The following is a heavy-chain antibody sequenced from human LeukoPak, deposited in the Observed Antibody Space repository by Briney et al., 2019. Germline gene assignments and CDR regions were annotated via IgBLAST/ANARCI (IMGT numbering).Heavy chain of an antibody. D-gene: IGHD2-21*02. V-gene: IGHV1-8*01. J-gene: IGHJ5*02. CDR3: ARGPHIVVVTAMVWFDP. CDR1: GYTFTSYD. Sequence: GASVKVSCKASGYTFTSYDINWVRQATGQGLEWMGWMNPNSGNTGYAQKFQGRVTMTRNTSTSTAYMELSSLRSEDTAVYYCARGPHIVVVTAMVWFDPWGQGTLVTVSS. CDR2: MNPNSGNT.